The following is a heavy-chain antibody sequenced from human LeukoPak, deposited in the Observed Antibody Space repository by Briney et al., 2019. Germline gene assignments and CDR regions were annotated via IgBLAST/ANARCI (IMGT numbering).Heavy chain of an antibody. CDR1: GGSISSGDYY. CDR3: ARAKPVYCSSTSCVVPWFDH. D-gene: IGHD2-2*01. V-gene: IGHV4-30-4*01. Sequence: SETLSLTCTVSGGSISSGDYYWSWIRQPPGTGLEWIGYIYYSGSTYYNPSLKSRVTISVDTSKNQFSLKLSSVTAADTAVYYCARAKPVYCSSTSCVVPWFDHWGQGTLVTVSS. J-gene: IGHJ5*02. CDR2: IYYSGST.